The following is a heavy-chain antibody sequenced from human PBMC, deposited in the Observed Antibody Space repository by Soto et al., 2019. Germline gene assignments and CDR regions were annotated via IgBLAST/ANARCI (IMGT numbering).Heavy chain of an antibody. Sequence: SETLSLTCTVSGGSISSYYWSWIRQPAGKGLEWIGRIYTSGSTNYNPSLKSRVTMSVDTSKNQFSLKLSSVTAADTAVYYCARDGYSGYDYAFDYWGQGXLVTVYS. D-gene: IGHD5-12*01. CDR2: IYTSGST. V-gene: IGHV4-4*07. CDR3: ARDGYSGYDYAFDY. J-gene: IGHJ4*02. CDR1: GGSISSYY.